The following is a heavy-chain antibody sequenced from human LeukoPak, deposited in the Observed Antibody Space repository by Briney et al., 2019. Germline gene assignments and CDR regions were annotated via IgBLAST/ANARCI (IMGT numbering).Heavy chain of an antibody. D-gene: IGHD1-20*01. V-gene: IGHV4-39*07. Sequence: SETLSLTCTVSGGSINTSPYYWGWVRQPPEKGLEWLGSISYSGTAYYNPSLRSRVTVSRDTSKNQFSLKLSSVTAADTAVYYCARDNWNDHMDYWGQGTLVTVSS. CDR3: ARDNWNDHMDY. CDR2: ISYSGTA. J-gene: IGHJ4*02. CDR1: GGSINTSPYY.